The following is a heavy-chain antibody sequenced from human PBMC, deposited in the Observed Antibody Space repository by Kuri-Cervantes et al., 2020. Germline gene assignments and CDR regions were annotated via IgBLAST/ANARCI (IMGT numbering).Heavy chain of an antibody. D-gene: IGHD3-22*01. CDR1: GYTFTSYY. CDR3: ARVIPNYYDSSGGSIDY. Sequence: SVKVSCKASGYTFTSYYMHWVRQAPGQGLEWMGGIIPIFGTANYAQKFQGRVTITADESTSTAYMELSSMRSEDTAVYYCARVIPNYYDSSGGSIDYWGQGTLVTVSS. V-gene: IGHV1-69*13. J-gene: IGHJ4*02. CDR2: IIPIFGTA.